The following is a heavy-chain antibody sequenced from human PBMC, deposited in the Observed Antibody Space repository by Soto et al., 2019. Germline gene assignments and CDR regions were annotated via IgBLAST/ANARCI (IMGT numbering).Heavy chain of an antibody. CDR2: IHYSGTT. V-gene: IGHV4-39*01. Sequence: QLQLQESGPGLVNPSETLSLICTFSSGYISSIYHHWGWVRQPPGNGLEWIGTIHYSGTTYHNPPLKSRLTMSVDTSKNQFSLKLSSVTAADTAIYYCARWVASYSPQTASNFDYWGLGTLVTVSS. CDR3: ARWVASYSPQTASNFDY. J-gene: IGHJ4*02. CDR1: SGYISSIYHH. D-gene: IGHD2-15*01.